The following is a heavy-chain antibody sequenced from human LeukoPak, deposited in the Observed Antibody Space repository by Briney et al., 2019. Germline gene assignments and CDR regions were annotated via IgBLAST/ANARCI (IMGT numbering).Heavy chain of an antibody. J-gene: IGHJ4*02. CDR1: GFTFSTYA. CDR2: ISGSGGTT. V-gene: IGHV3-23*01. Sequence: GGSLRLSSAASGFTFSTYAMSWVRQAPGKGLKWVSAISGSGGTTYYADSVKGRFTISRDNSRNTLYLQMNSLRAEDTAIYFCAKDSRIQLWSYFFDYWGQGTLVTVSS. D-gene: IGHD5-18*01. CDR3: AKDSRIQLWSYFFDY.